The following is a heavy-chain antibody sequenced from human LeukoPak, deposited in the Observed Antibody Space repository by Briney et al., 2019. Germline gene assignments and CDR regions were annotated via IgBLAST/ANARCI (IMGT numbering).Heavy chain of an antibody. V-gene: IGHV3-30-3*01. D-gene: IGHD1-20*01. CDR1: GFTFSSYA. CDR3: ARGYNWNDVDY. Sequence: QPGRSLRLSCAASGFTFSSYAMHWVRQAPGKGLEWVAVISYDGSNKFYADSVKGRFTISRDNSKNTLYLQMNSLRAEDTAVYYCARGYNWNDVDYWGQGTLVTVSS. J-gene: IGHJ4*02. CDR2: ISYDGSNK.